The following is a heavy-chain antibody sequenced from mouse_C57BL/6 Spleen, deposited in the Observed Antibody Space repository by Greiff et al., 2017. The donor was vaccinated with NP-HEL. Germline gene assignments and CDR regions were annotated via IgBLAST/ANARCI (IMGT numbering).Heavy chain of an antibody. D-gene: IGHD1-1*02. CDR2: ISYSGST. Sequence: EVKLQESGPGMVKPSQSLSLTCTVTGYSITSGYDWHWIRHFPGNKLEWMGYISYSGSTNYNPSLKSRISITHDTSKNHFFLKLNSVTTEDTATYYCARGGGLYAMDYWGQGTSVTVSS. V-gene: IGHV3-1*01. CDR1: GYSITSGYD. J-gene: IGHJ4*01. CDR3: ARGGGLYAMDY.